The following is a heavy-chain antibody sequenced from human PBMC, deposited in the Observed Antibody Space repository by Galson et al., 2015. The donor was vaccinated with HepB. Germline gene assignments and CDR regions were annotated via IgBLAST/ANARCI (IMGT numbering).Heavy chain of an antibody. J-gene: IGHJ3*02. V-gene: IGHV1-69*06. CDR3: ARGTYHRDAFDI. D-gene: IGHD1-14*01. CDR2: IIPIFGTA. CDR1: GHTFSNYG. Sequence: SVKVSCKASGHTFSNYGISWVRQAPGQGLEWMGGIIPIFGTANYAQNFQGRVTIIADKSTTTAYMELSSLRSEDTAVYYCARGTYHRDAFDIWGQGTMVTVSS.